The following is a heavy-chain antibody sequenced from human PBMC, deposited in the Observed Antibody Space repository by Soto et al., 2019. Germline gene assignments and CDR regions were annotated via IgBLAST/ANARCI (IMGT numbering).Heavy chain of an antibody. D-gene: IGHD2-8*01. J-gene: IGHJ6*02. CDR1: GFTVNSHA. V-gene: IGHV3-23*01. Sequence: GGSLRLSCAASGFTVNSHAMSWVRQAPGKGLEWVASISGSGDGTYYGDSVKGRFTISRDSSSSTLYLQMNNLRGEDTAVYFCTKSRRGILMVYGFGGLDVWGQGTTVTVSS. CDR2: ISGSGDGT. CDR3: TKSRRGILMVYGFGGLDV.